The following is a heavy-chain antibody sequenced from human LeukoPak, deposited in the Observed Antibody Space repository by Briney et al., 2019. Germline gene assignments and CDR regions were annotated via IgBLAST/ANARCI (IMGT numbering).Heavy chain of an antibody. J-gene: IGHJ4*02. V-gene: IGHV3-33*06. CDR3: AKDRGALLRYFDSFDY. Sequence: GGSLRLSCAASGFTFSRYGMHWVRQAPGKGLEGVAVIWYDGSNKYYADSVKGRFTIYRDNSKNTLYLQMNSLRAEDTAVYYCAKDRGALLRYFDSFDYWGQGTLVTVSS. CDR1: GFTFSRYG. CDR2: IWYDGSNK. D-gene: IGHD3-9*01.